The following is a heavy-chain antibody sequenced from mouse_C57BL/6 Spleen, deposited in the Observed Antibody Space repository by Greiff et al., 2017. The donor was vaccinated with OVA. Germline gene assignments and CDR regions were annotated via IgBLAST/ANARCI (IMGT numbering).Heavy chain of an antibody. V-gene: IGHV1-64*01. CDR2: IHPNSGST. CDR3: ARDGDYGSSYRYYYAMDY. J-gene: IGHJ4*01. CDR1: GYTFTSYW. D-gene: IGHD1-1*01. Sequence: QVQLKQPGAELVKPGASVKLSCKASGYTFTSYWMHWVKQRPGQGLEWIGMIHPNSGSTNYNEKFKSKATLTVDKSSSTAYMQLSSLTSEDSAVYYCARDGDYGSSYRYYYAMDYWGQGTSVTVSS.